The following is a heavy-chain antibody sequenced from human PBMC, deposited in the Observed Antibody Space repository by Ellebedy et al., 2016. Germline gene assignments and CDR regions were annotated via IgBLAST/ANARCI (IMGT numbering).Heavy chain of an antibody. D-gene: IGHD6-6*01. CDR1: TVTFGTDA. CDR3: APRAIAAPK. CDR2: IYSGGDT. Sequence: GGSLRLXCTASTVTFGTDAMSWVRQAPGKGLEWVSLIYSGGDTSYADSVKGRFTISRDSSRNTLYLQMNSLRAEDTAVYYCAPRAIAAPKWGQGTLVTVSS. J-gene: IGHJ4*02. V-gene: IGHV3-53*01.